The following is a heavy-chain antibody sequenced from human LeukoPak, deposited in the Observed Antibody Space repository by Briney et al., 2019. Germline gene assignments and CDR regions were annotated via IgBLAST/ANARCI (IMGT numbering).Heavy chain of an antibody. D-gene: IGHD2-15*01. CDR1: GGTFSSYA. CDR3: ARDDIVVAVRYYYYGMDV. V-gene: IGHV1-69*01. CDR2: IIPIFGTA. Sequence: SVKLSCKASGGTFSSYAISWVRQAPGQGLEWMGGIIPIFGTANYAQKFQGRVTITADESTSTAYMELSSLGSEDTAVYYCARDDIVVAVRYYYYGMDVWGQGTTVTVSS. J-gene: IGHJ6*02.